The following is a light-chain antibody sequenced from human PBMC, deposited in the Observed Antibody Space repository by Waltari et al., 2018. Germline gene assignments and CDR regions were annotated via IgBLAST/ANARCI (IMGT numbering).Light chain of an antibody. J-gene: IGLJ1*01. Sequence: QSALTQPASVSGSPGQSITISCTGTSSDVGRPNLVPSYQQHPGKAPKLMIYEVSKGPSGVSNRFSGSKSGNTASLTISGLQAEDEADYYCCSYAGSSTSLYVFGTGTKVTVL. CDR1: SSDVGRPNL. V-gene: IGLV2-23*02. CDR3: CSYAGSSTSLYV. CDR2: EVS.